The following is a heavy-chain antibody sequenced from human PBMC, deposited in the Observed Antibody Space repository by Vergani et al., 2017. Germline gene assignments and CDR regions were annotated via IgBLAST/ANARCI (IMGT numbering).Heavy chain of an antibody. CDR1: GFTFNRYG. CDR3: ARDLAYCHEGSCAL. D-gene: IGHD2-15*01. V-gene: IGHV3-30*02. CDR2: VLFDGSNE. Sequence: QVQLVQSGGGVVQPGGSLRLSCVASGFTFNRYGMQWVRQAPGKGLEWVAYVLFDGSNEYYADSVKCRFIVSRDNSNDALYLQMNSLRTYDTAVYYCARDLAYCHEGSCALWGQGSVVTVSS. J-gene: IGHJ4*02.